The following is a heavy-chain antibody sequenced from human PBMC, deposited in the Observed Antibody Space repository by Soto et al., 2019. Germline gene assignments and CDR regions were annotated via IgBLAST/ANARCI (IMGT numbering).Heavy chain of an antibody. V-gene: IGHV3-74*01. CDR1: GFTFSSYW. Sequence: GGSLRLSCAASGFTFSSYWMHWVRQAPGKGLVWVSRINSDGSSTSYADSVKGRFTISRDNAKNTLYLQMNSLRAEDTAVYYCARASAYYDFWSGYDPFDYWGQGTLVTVSS. D-gene: IGHD3-3*01. J-gene: IGHJ4*02. CDR2: INSDGSST. CDR3: ARASAYYDFWSGYDPFDY.